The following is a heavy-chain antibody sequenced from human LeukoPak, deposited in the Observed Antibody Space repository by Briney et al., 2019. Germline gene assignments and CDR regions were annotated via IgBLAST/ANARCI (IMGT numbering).Heavy chain of an antibody. Sequence: PGGSLRLSCAASGSTFSSYSMNWVRQAPGKGLEWVSSISSSSSYIYYADSVKGRFTISRDNAKNSLYLQMNSLRAEDTAVYYCARGGDSGYDQYYFDYWGQGTLVTVSS. V-gene: IGHV3-21*01. D-gene: IGHD5-12*01. J-gene: IGHJ4*02. CDR3: ARGGDSGYDQYYFDY. CDR1: GSTFSSYS. CDR2: ISSSSSYI.